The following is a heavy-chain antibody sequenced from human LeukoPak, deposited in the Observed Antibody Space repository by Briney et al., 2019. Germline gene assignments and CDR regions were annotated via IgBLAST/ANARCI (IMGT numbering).Heavy chain of an antibody. V-gene: IGHV3-21*01. Sequence: GGSLRLSCEASGFTFSSYSMNWARQAPGKGLEWVSFISSSINYIYYADSVKGRFTISRDNAKNSLYLQMNSLRAEDTAVYYCARDFGGDYWGQGTLVTVSS. CDR1: GFTFSSYS. J-gene: IGHJ4*02. D-gene: IGHD3-16*01. CDR3: ARDFGGDY. CDR2: ISSSINYI.